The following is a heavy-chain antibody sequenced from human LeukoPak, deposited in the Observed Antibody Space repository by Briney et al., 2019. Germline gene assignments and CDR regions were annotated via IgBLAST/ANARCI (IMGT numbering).Heavy chain of an antibody. D-gene: IGHD3-10*01. Sequence: ASVKVSCKASGYTFTSYGISWVRQAPGQGLEWMGWISAYNGNTNYAQKFQGRVTMTTDTSTSTAYMELSSLRSEDTAVYYCARGPFRGSDYYYYYGMDVWGQGTTVTVSS. CDR3: ARGPFRGSDYYYYYGMDV. J-gene: IGHJ6*02. V-gene: IGHV1-18*01. CDR2: ISAYNGNT. CDR1: GYTFTSYG.